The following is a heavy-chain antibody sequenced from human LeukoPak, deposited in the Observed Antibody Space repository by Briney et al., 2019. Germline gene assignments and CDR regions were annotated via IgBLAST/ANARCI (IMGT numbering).Heavy chain of an antibody. CDR1: GGSISSSNYY. Sequence: PSETLSLTCAVSGGSISSSNYYWGWIRQPPVKGLQWIGSIYYSGSTYYNPSLKSRVTISVDTSKNQFSLKLKSVTAADTALYYCARGQWLRGYYYYYYMDVWGKGTTVTVSS. D-gene: IGHD6-19*01. CDR2: IYYSGST. J-gene: IGHJ6*03. CDR3: ARGQWLRGYYYYYYMDV. V-gene: IGHV4-39*01.